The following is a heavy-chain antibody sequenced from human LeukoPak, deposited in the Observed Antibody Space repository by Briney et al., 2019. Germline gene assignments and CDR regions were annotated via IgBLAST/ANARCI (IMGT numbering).Heavy chain of an antibody. Sequence: SETLSLTCTVSGGSISSYYWSWIRQPPGKGLEWIGYIYYSGSTNYNPSLKSRVTISVDTSKNQFSLKLSSVTAADTAVYYCARGSRSYWPNFDYWGQGTLVTVSS. J-gene: IGHJ4*02. V-gene: IGHV4-59*01. CDR3: ARGSRSYWPNFDY. CDR1: GGSISSYY. CDR2: IYYSGST. D-gene: IGHD1-26*01.